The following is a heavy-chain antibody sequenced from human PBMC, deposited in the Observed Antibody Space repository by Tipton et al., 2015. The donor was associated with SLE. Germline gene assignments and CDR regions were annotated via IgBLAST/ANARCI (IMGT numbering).Heavy chain of an antibody. CDR2: IYSGGST. CDR1: GFTVSSNY. CDR3: ARVRVGATDDAFDI. V-gene: IGHV3-53*05. D-gene: IGHD1-26*01. Sequence: SLRLSCAASGFTVSSNYMSWVRQAPGKGLEWVSVIYSGGSTYYADSVKGRFTITRDNSKNTLYLQMNSLRAEDTAVYYCARVRVGATDDAFDIWGQGTMVTVS. J-gene: IGHJ3*02.